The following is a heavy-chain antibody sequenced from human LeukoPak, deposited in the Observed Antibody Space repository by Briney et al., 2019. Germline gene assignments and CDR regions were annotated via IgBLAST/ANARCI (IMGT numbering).Heavy chain of an antibody. J-gene: IGHJ4*02. Sequence: SGGSLRLSCAASGFTFSDYYMSWIRQAPGRGLEWLSYISSSGSTIYYADSVKGRFTISRDNAKNSLYLQMNSLRAEDTAVYYCARDPTKGRRGVDYWGQGTLVTVSS. CDR3: ARDPTKGRRGVDY. CDR1: GFTFSDYY. V-gene: IGHV3-11*01. CDR2: ISSSGSTI. D-gene: IGHD3-10*01.